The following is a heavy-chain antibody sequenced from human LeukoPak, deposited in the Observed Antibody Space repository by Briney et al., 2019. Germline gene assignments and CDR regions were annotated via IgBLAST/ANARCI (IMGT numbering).Heavy chain of an antibody. Sequence: GGSLRLSCVASAFTFSSYSMNWVRQAPGKGLEWVANIKQDGSEKYYVDSVKGRFTISRDNAKNSLYLQMNSLRAEDTALYYCARVLVDGSGGSCYFEDYYYYYMDVWGKGTTVTISS. CDR3: ARVLVDGSGGSCYFEDYYYYYMDV. V-gene: IGHV3-7*01. J-gene: IGHJ6*03. D-gene: IGHD2-15*01. CDR2: IKQDGSEK. CDR1: AFTFSSYS.